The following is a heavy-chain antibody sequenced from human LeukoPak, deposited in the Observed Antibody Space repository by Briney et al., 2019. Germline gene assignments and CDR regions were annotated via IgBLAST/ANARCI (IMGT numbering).Heavy chain of an antibody. CDR1: GFTFTSYW. Sequence: GGSLRLSCAASGFTFTSYWMGWVRQAPGKGLEWVANIKTDGSVKHYVDSVKGRFTSSRDNAKTSLYLQVNSLRAEDTAVYYCARDIGWSNFDYWGQGTLVTVSS. CDR3: ARDIGWSNFDY. V-gene: IGHV3-7*01. J-gene: IGHJ4*02. D-gene: IGHD3-10*01. CDR2: IKTDGSVK.